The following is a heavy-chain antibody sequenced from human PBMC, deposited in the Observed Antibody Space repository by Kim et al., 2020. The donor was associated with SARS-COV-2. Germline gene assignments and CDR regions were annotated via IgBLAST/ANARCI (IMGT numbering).Heavy chain of an antibody. D-gene: IGHD5-12*01. CDR3: VTFRGYEYY. CDR2: ISAASTTI. V-gene: IGHV3-48*02. CDR1: GLYLSAYS. Sequence: GGSLRLSCAASGLYLSAYSANWVRQVPGKGLEWVSFISAASTTIYYADSVRGRFTVSRDNAKHSVSLQMNSLRDDDTAVYYCVTFRGYEYYWGLGTLVTVSS. J-gene: IGHJ4*02.